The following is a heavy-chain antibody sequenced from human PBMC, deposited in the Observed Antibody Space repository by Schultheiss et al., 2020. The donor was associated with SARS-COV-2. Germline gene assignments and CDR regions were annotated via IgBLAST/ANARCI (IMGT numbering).Heavy chain of an antibody. J-gene: IGHJ4*02. V-gene: IGHV3-48*01. D-gene: IGHD1/OR15-1a*01. CDR3: ARDMNRLFDY. Sequence: GGSLRLSCAASGFTFSSYSMNWVRQAPGKGLEWVSYISSSSSTIYYADSVKGRFTISRDNAKNSLYLQMNSLRAEDTAVYYCARDMNRLFDYWGQGTLVTVSS. CDR1: GFTFSSYS. CDR2: ISSSSSTI.